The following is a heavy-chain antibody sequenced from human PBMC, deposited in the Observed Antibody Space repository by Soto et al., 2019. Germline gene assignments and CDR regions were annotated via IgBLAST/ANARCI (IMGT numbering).Heavy chain of an antibody. D-gene: IGHD2-8*01. CDR3: AKDRYCTNGVCSPGAFDI. CDR1: GFTFSSYA. V-gene: IGHV3-23*01. CDR2: ISGSGGST. Sequence: GGSLRLSCAASGFTFSSYAMSWVRQAPGKGLEWVSAISGSGGSTYYTDSVKGRFTISRDNSKNTLYLQMNSLRAEDTAVYYCAKDRYCTNGVCSPGAFDIWGQGTMVTVSS. J-gene: IGHJ3*02.